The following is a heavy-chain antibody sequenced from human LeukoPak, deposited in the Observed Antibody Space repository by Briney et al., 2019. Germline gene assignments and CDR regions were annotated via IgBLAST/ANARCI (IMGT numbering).Heavy chain of an antibody. J-gene: IGHJ5*02. Sequence: SGPTLVNTTQTLTRTCTFSEFSLRTTGVGVGWIRQPPGKALEWLALIYWDDDKRYSPSLKSRLTITKDTSKNQVVLTMTNMDPVDTGTYYCAHSQRYRSSAAWPRLFAPWGQGTLVTVSS. CDR2: IYWDDDK. V-gene: IGHV2-5*02. CDR3: AHSQRYRSSAAWPRLFAP. D-gene: IGHD2-2*01. CDR1: EFSLRTTGVG.